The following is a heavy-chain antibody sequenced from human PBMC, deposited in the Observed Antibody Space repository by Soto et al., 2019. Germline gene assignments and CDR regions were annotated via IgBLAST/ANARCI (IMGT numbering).Heavy chain of an antibody. V-gene: IGHV6-1*01. Sequence: SQTLSLTCAISGHSVYSNSAAWNWIRQSPSRGLEWLGRTYYRSKWYNDYAVSVKSRITLNPDTSKKQFSLQLNSVTPEDTAVYYCARSLPKTMVYAIEPFDIWGQGTMVTV. D-gene: IGHD2-8*01. CDR2: TYYRSKWYN. CDR1: GHSVYSNSAA. CDR3: ARSLPKTMVYAIEPFDI. J-gene: IGHJ3*02.